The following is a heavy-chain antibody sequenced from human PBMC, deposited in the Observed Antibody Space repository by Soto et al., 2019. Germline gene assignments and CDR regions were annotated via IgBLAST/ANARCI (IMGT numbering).Heavy chain of an antibody. J-gene: IGHJ6*02. CDR2: IYYSGST. Sequence: PSETLSLTCTVSGGSISSGGYYWSWIRQHPGKGLEWIGYIYYSGSTYYNPSLKSRVTISVDTSKNQFSLKLSSVTAADTAVYYCARDHQYSYVYGLYYYYGMDVWGQGTTVTVSS. D-gene: IGHD5-18*01. V-gene: IGHV4-31*03. CDR3: ARDHQYSYVYGLYYYYGMDV. CDR1: GGSISSGGYY.